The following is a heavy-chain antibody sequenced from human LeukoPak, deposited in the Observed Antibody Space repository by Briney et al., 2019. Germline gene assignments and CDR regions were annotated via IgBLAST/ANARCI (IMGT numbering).Heavy chain of an antibody. CDR2: ISSSGSTI. CDR1: GFTFSSYE. Sequence: PGGSLRLSCAASGFTFSSYEMNWVRQAPGKGLEWVSYISSSGSTIYYADSVKGRFTISRDNAKNSLYLQMNSLRAEDTALYYCARASYGSGNGYYFDYWGQGTLVTVSS. V-gene: IGHV3-48*03. CDR3: ARASYGSGNGYYFDY. D-gene: IGHD3-10*01. J-gene: IGHJ4*02.